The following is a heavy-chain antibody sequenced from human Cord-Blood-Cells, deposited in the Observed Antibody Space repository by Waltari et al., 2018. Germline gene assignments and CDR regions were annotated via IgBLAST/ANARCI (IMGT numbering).Heavy chain of an antibody. CDR1: GYPFTSPD. CDR3: ARGTGDY. J-gene: IGHJ4*02. D-gene: IGHD7-27*01. V-gene: IGHV1-8*03. Sequence: QVQLVQSGAAVKKPGASVKFSCKAYGYPFTSPDINRVRQATGQGLEWMGWMNPNSGNTGYAQKFQGRVTITRNTSISTAYMELSSLRSEDTAVYYCARGTGDYWGQGTLVTVSS. CDR2: MNPNSGNT.